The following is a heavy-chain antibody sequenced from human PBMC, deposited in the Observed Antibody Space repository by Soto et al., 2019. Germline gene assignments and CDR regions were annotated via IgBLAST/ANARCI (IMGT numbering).Heavy chain of an antibody. CDR2: INHSGST. Sequence: QVQLQQWGAGLLKPSETLSLTCAVYGGSFSGYYWSWIRQPPGKGLEWIGEINHSGSTNYNPSLKSRVTISVDTSKNQFSLKLSSVTAADTAVYYCARMRSRIAVAGDFDYWGQGTLVTVSS. J-gene: IGHJ4*02. V-gene: IGHV4-34*01. D-gene: IGHD6-19*01. CDR3: ARMRSRIAVAGDFDY. CDR1: GGSFSGYY.